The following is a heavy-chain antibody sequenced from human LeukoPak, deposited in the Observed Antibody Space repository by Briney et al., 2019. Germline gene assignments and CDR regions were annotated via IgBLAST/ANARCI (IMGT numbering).Heavy chain of an antibody. D-gene: IGHD4-17*01. Sequence: SETLSLTCTVSGGSISSYYWSWIRQPPEKGLEWIGYIYYSGTTNYNPSLKSRVTISVDTSKNQFSLKLSSVTAADTALYYCARDPYGDYGMDVWGQGTTVTASS. V-gene: IGHV4-59*01. CDR2: IYYSGTT. J-gene: IGHJ6*02. CDR3: ARDPYGDYGMDV. CDR1: GGSISSYY.